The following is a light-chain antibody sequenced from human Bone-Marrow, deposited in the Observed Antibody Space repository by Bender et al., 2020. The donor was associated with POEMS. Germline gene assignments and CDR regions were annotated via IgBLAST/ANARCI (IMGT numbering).Light chain of an antibody. Sequence: SYEVTQTPPVSVSPGQTASIHFSGDDLGDKYVAWYQQKPGQSPVLVIYQDTKRPSGIPERFSGSNSGNTATLTISGTQAMDEADYYCQAWDTYSVIFGGGTKLTVL. CDR1: DLGDKY. CDR3: QAWDTYSVI. V-gene: IGLV3-1*01. CDR2: QDT. J-gene: IGLJ2*01.